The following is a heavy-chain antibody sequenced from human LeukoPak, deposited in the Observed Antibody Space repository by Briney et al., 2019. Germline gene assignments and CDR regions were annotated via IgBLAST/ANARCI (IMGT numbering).Heavy chain of an antibody. D-gene: IGHD3-10*01. Sequence: GGSLRLSCAASGFTFSGYAMSWVRQAPGKGLEGVSTISGSGGSTYYADSVKGRFTSSRDNSKNPLSLQMNNLRAEDTAVYYCAKESRYYYGSGSFSSQFDYWGQGNLVTVSS. CDR2: ISGSGGST. J-gene: IGHJ4*02. CDR1: GFTFSGYA. V-gene: IGHV3-23*01. CDR3: AKESRYYYGSGSFSSQFDY.